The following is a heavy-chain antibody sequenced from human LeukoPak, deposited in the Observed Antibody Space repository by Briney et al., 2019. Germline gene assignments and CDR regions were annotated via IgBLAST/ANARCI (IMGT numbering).Heavy chain of an antibody. V-gene: IGHV1-2*02. D-gene: IGHD2-8*01. CDR2: INPNSGGT. CDR1: GYTFTGYY. Sequence: GASVKVSCKASGYTFTGYYMHWVRQAPGQGLEWMGWINPNSGGTNYAQKFQGRVTMTRDTFISTAYMELSRLRSDDTAVYYCARDNVLMVYVDYWGQGTLVTVSS. CDR3: ARDNVLMVYVDY. J-gene: IGHJ4*02.